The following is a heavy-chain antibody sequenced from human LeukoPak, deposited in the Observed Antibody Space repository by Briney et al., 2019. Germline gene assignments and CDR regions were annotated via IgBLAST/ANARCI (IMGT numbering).Heavy chain of an antibody. V-gene: IGHV3-30*04. CDR1: GFTFSGSA. Sequence: GGSLRLSCAASGFTFSGSAMHSVRQAPGKGLESVTIISYDGSNKYYADSVKGRFTISRDNSKNTLYLQLNSLRTEDTAVYYCARDLYSGLIAYAFDIWGQGTMVTVSS. CDR2: ISYDGSNK. CDR3: ARDLYSGLIAYAFDI. J-gene: IGHJ3*02. D-gene: IGHD5-12*01.